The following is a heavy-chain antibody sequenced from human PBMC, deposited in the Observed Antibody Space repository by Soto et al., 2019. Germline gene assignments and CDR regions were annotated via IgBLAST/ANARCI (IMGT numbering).Heavy chain of an antibody. Sequence: PGGSLRLSCAASGCTFSSYAMHWVRQAPGKGLEYVSAISSNGGSTYYANSVKGRFTISRDNSKNTLYLQMGSLRAEDMAVYYCARVGFYGDSTLPDYWGQGTLVTVSS. D-gene: IGHD4-17*01. J-gene: IGHJ4*02. CDR3: ARVGFYGDSTLPDY. V-gene: IGHV3-64*01. CDR1: GCTFSSYA. CDR2: ISSNGGST.